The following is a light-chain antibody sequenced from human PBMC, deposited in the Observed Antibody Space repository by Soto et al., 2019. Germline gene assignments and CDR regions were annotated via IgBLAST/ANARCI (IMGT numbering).Light chain of an antibody. CDR2: DAS. V-gene: IGKV3-11*01. CDR1: QGVSSY. Sequence: EIVLTQSPAPLSLSPGERATLSCRASQGVSSYLAWYQQKPGQAPRLLIYDASSRAIGIPARFSGSGSGTDFTLTISSLEPEDFAVYYCQQRSNWLFGGGTKVEIK. CDR3: QQRSNWL. J-gene: IGKJ4*01.